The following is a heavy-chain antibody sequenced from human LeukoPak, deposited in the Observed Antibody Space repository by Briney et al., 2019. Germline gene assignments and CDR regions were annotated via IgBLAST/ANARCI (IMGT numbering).Heavy chain of an antibody. V-gene: IGHV1-2*02. CDR3: ARDGSIAAAGYFDY. D-gene: IGHD6-13*01. CDR2: INPNSGGT. J-gene: IGHJ4*02. Sequence: ASVKVSCKASGYTFTGYYMHWVRQAPGQGLEWMGWINPNSGGTNYAQKFQGRVTMTRDTSISTAYMELSRLRSDDAAVYYCARDGSIAAAGYFDYSGQGTLVSVSS. CDR1: GYTFTGYY.